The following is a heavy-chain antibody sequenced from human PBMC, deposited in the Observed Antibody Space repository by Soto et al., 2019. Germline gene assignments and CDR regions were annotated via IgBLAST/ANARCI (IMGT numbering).Heavy chain of an antibody. V-gene: IGHV3-23*01. Sequence: GGSLRLSCAASGFTFSSYAMSWVRQAPGKGLEWVSAISGSGGSTYYADSVKGRFTISRDNSKNTLYLQMNSLRAEDTAVYYCPKASEVLMVYAPIGWGPGTPVTVSS. CDR3: PKASEVLMVYAPIG. CDR2: ISGSGGST. CDR1: GFTFSSYA. D-gene: IGHD2-8*01. J-gene: IGHJ4*01.